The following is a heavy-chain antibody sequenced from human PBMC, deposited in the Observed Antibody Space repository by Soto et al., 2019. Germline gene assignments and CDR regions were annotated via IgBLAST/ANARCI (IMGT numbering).Heavy chain of an antibody. CDR1: GFSFGSYG. D-gene: IGHD1-26*01. V-gene: IGHV3-30*03. CDR2: ISFDGSHK. Sequence: QGQLVESGGGLAQPGRSLRLSCAASGFSFGSYGMHWVRQAPGKGLDWVAVISFDGSHKYYADSVKGRFTISRDNSKNTLSLRLNCLTTEDTAIYYCVRDGWEKQVDSCYYDGLDFWGQGTMVTVSS. J-gene: IGHJ6*02. CDR3: VRDGWEKQVDSCYYDGLDF.